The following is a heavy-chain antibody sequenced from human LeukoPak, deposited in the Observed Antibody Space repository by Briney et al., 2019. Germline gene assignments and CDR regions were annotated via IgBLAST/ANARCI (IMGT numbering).Heavy chain of an antibody. D-gene: IGHD6-13*01. V-gene: IGHV4-34*09. Sequence: SETLSLTCAVYGGSSSGYYWSWIRQPPGKGLEWMGFISYTGNTYYKSSLKSRITMSVDTSKSHFSLNLSSVTAADTAVYYCARGPSFGSTSRFDLWGRGTLVTVSS. CDR2: ISYTGNT. J-gene: IGHJ2*01. CDR1: GGSSSGYY. CDR3: ARGPSFGSTSRFDL.